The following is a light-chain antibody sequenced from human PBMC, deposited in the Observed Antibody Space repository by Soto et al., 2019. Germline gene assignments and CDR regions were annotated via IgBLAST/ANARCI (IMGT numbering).Light chain of an antibody. CDR1: QSISIW. CDR3: LQHNSYPIT. V-gene: IGKV1-5*01. CDR2: DVS. J-gene: IGKJ5*01. Sequence: DIQMTQSPSILSASVGDSVTITFRASQSISIWLAWYQQKPGKAPKLLIFDVSTLESGVPSRFSGSGSGTEFTLTISSLQPEDFATYYCLQHNSYPITFGQGTRLEIK.